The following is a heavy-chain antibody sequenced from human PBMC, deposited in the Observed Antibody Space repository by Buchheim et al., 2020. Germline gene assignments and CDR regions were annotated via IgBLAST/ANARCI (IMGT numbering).Heavy chain of an antibody. D-gene: IGHD2-15*01. J-gene: IGHJ6*02. CDR2: INHSGST. Sequence: QVQLQQWGAGLLKPSETLSLTCAVYGGSFSGYYWSWIRQPPGKGLEWIGEINHSGSTNYNPSLKSRVTISVDTSKNQFSLKLSSVTAADTAVYYCASEKWSKGGGMDVWGQGTT. V-gene: IGHV4-34*01. CDR3: ASEKWSKGGGMDV. CDR1: GGSFSGYY.